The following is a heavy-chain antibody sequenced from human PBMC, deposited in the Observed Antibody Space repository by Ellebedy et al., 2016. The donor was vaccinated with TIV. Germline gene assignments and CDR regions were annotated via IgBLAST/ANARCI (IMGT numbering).Heavy chain of an antibody. CDR3: ARGDYDYYYGMDV. V-gene: IGHV3-21*01. CDR2: ISSSSSYI. Sequence: GESLKISXAASGFTFSSYSMNWVRQAPGKGLEWVSSISSSSSYIYYADSVKGRFTISRDNAKNSLYLQMNSLRAGDTAVYYCARGDYDYYYGMDVWGQGTTVTVSS. CDR1: GFTFSSYS. J-gene: IGHJ6*02.